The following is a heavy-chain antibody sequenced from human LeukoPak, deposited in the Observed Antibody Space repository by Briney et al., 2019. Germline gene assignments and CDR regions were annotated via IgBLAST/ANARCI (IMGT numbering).Heavy chain of an antibody. CDR1: GGSISSGGYY. J-gene: IGHJ3*02. CDR3: ASQTQRIYDSSGYYAFDI. Sequence: SETLSLTCTVSGGSISSGGYYWSWIRQHPGTGLEWIGYIYYSGSTYYNPSLKSRVTISVDTSKNQFSLKLSSVTAADTAVYYCASQTQRIYDSSGYYAFDIWGQGTMVTVSS. CDR2: IYYSGST. D-gene: IGHD3-22*01. V-gene: IGHV4-31*03.